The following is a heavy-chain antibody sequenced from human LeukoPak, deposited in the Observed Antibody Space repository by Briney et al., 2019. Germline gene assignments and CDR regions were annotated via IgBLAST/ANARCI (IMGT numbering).Heavy chain of an antibody. CDR2: ISSSSSYI. CDR3: ARGAQLERRHFDY. D-gene: IGHD1-1*01. Sequence: PGGSLRLSCAASGFTFSSYSMNWVRQAPGKGLEWVSSISSSSSYIYYADSVKGRFTISRDNAKNSLYLQMNSLRAEDTAVYYCARGAQLERRHFDYWGQGTLVTVSS. J-gene: IGHJ4*02. V-gene: IGHV3-21*01. CDR1: GFTFSSYS.